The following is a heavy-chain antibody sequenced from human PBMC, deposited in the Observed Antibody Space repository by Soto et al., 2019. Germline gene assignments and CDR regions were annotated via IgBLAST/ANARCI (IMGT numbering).Heavy chain of an antibody. Sequence: QVQLVQSGAEVREPGASVKVSCKASGYSFTSLDINWVRQTAGQGLEWMGWMQPSTGRTGYAQKFQGRVTMTRDTAVNPAYMELTAQTADDKAFYYGARGGSAGVDYWGQGTLVTVSS. CDR3: ARGGSAGVDY. D-gene: IGHD6-19*01. CDR2: MQPSTGRT. J-gene: IGHJ4*02. CDR1: GYSFTSLD. V-gene: IGHV1-8*01.